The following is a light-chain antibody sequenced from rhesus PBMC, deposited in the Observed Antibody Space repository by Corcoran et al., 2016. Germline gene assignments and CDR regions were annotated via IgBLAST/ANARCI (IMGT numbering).Light chain of an antibody. V-gene: IGKV3-24*01. CDR3: LQHNSWPLT. J-gene: IGKJ4*01. Sequence: EIVMTQSPATLSLSPGERATLSCRASQSVSSNLAWYQQKPGQAPRLLIYGATSRATGIPDKFRGSGSGTDFSLTISSLKPEDVAVYYCLQHNSWPLTFGGGTKVELK. CDR1: QSVSSN. CDR2: GAT.